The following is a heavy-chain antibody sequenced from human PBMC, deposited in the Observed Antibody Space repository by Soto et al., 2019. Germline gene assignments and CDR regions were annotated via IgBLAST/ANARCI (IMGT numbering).Heavy chain of an antibody. D-gene: IGHD6-13*01. J-gene: IGHJ5*01. CDR3: ARGDSFTSSWYWFDS. Sequence: ASVKVSCKTSGYTFITYEITWVRQAPGQGLEWMGWMNPRSGNTGYAKKFQGRVAMTRDTSINTAYMELTNLTSEDTAVYYCARGDSFTSSWYWFDSWGQGSLVTVSS. CDR1: GYTFITYE. V-gene: IGHV1-8*01. CDR2: MNPRSGNT.